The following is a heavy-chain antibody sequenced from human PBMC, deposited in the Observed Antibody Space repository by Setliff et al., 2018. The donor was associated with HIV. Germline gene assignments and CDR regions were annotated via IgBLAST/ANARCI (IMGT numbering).Heavy chain of an antibody. J-gene: IGHJ1*01. Sequence: LKISCKGSGYSFPSYWIGWVRQMPGKGLEWMGIIYPGDSDTRYSPSFQGQVTISADKSISTAYVQWSSLKASDTVMYYCATWTRAETSENFQHWGQGTLVTVSS. D-gene: IGHD4-17*01. CDR1: GYSFPSYW. CDR3: ATWTRAETSENFQH. V-gene: IGHV5-51*01. CDR2: IYPGDSDT.